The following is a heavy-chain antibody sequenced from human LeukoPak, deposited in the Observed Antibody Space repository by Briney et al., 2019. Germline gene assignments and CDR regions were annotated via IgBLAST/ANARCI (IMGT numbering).Heavy chain of an antibody. D-gene: IGHD3-3*01. CDR2: INPNSGGT. V-gene: IGHV1-2*02. J-gene: IGHJ5*02. Sequence: GASVKVSCKSSGYTFTAYYMHWVRQAPGQGLEWMGWINPNSGGTNYAQKFQGRVTMTRDTSISTAYMELSRLRSDDTAVYYCARALLRFYGNWFDPWGQGTLVTVSS. CDR1: GYTFTAYY. CDR3: ARALLRFYGNWFDP.